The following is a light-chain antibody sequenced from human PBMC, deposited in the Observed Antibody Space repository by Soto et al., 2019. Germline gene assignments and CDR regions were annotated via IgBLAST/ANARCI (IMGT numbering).Light chain of an antibody. CDR3: QQYSLT. J-gene: IGKJ4*01. CDR2: GAS. CDR1: QSVSSSY. V-gene: IGKV3-20*01. Sequence: EIVLTQSPGTLSLSPGERATLSCRARQSVSSSYLAWYQQKPGQAPRLLIYGASSRATGIPDRFSGSGSGTDFTLTISRLEPEDFAVYYCQQYSLTFGGGTKVEIK.